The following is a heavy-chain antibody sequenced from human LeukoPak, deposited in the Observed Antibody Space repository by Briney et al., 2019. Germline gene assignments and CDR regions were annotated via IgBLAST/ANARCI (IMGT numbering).Heavy chain of an antibody. CDR1: GGTFSSYA. V-gene: IGHV1-69*06. CDR3: ARDTVGATYYYYYMDV. CDR2: IIPIFGTA. D-gene: IGHD1-26*01. J-gene: IGHJ6*03. Sequence: ASVKVSCKASGGTFSSYAISWVRQAPGQGLEWMGGIIPIFGTANYAQKFQGRVTITADKSTSTAYMELSSLRSEDTAVYYCARDTVGATYYYYYMDVWGKGTTVTVSS.